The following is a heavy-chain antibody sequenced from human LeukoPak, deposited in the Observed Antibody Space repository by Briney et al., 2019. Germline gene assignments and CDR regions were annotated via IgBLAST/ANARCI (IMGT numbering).Heavy chain of an antibody. J-gene: IGHJ5*02. CDR2: IYTSGST. V-gene: IGHV4-4*07. Sequence: PSETLSLTCTVSGGSISRYYWSWIRQPAGKGLEWIGRIYTSGSTNYNPSLKSRVTMSVDTSKNQFSLKLSSVTAADTAVYYCARGGYSSQRRSRFRNWSDPWGQGTLVTVSS. CDR3: ARGGYSSQRRSRFRNWSDP. D-gene: IGHD6-13*01. CDR1: GGSISRYY.